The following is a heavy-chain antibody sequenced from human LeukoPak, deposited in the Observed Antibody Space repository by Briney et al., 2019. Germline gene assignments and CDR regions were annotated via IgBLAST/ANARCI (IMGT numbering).Heavy chain of an antibody. V-gene: IGHV3-73*01. D-gene: IGHD5-18*01. CDR3: TRPGGYSYGYARAFDI. J-gene: IGHJ3*02. CDR1: GFTFSGSA. CDR2: IRSKANSYAT. Sequence: PGGSLRLSCAASGFTFSGSAMHWVRQASGKGLEWVGRIRSKANSYATAYAASVKGRFTISRDDSKNMAYLQMNSLKTEDTAVYYCTRPGGYSYGYARAFDIWGQGTMVTVSS.